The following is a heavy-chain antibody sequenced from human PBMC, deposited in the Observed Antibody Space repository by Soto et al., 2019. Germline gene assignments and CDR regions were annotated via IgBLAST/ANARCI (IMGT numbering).Heavy chain of an antibody. D-gene: IGHD6-19*01. CDR2: IYYSGST. CDR1: GGSISSYY. Sequence: SETLSLTCTVSGGSISSYYWSWIRQPPGKGLEWIGYIYYSGSTNYNPSLKSRVTISVDTSKNQFSLKLSSVTAADTAVYYCAGVTGYSSGWYRGGAFDIWGQGTMVTVSS. J-gene: IGHJ3*02. V-gene: IGHV4-59*01. CDR3: AGVTGYSSGWYRGGAFDI.